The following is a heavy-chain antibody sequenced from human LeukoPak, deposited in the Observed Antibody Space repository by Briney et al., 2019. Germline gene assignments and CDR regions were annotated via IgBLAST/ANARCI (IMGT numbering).Heavy chain of an antibody. J-gene: IGHJ4*02. D-gene: IGHD3-16*02. CDR3: ARVESRYDYVWGSYRYTEDY. Sequence: ASVKVSCKASGYTFTSYGISWVRQAPGQGLEWMGWISAYNGNTNYAQKLQGRVTMTTDTSTSTAYMEPRSLRSDDTAVYYCARVESRYDYVWGSYRYTEDYWGQGTLVTVSS. CDR1: GYTFTSYG. CDR2: ISAYNGNT. V-gene: IGHV1-18*01.